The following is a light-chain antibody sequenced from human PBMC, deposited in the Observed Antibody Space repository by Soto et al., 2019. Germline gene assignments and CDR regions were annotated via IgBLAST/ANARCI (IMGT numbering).Light chain of an antibody. Sequence: DIQMTQSPSSLSASLGDRATITCRANQSISNWLAWYQQKPGKAPNLLIYKASSSQSGVPSRFSGSGSGAEFALTISSLQPDDFATYHCQQYKTFPTFGQGTRLEI. CDR3: QQYKTFPT. CDR2: KAS. J-gene: IGKJ5*01. V-gene: IGKV1-5*03. CDR1: QSISNW.